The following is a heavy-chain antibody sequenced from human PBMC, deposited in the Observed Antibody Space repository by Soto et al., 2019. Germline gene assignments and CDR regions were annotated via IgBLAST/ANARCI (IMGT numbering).Heavy chain of an antibody. CDR1: GGSISSSSYY. V-gene: IGHV4-39*01. D-gene: IGHD5-12*01. CDR2: IYYSGST. J-gene: IGHJ4*02. CDR3: ARRVGDGYQREFPRGYYFDY. Sequence: QLQLQESGPGLVKPSETLSLTCTVSGGSISSSSYYWGWIRQPPGKGLEWIGSIYYSGSTYYNPSLKSRVNISVDTSKNQSSLKMSSVTCADTAVYYCARRVGDGYQREFPRGYYFDYWGQGTLVTVSS.